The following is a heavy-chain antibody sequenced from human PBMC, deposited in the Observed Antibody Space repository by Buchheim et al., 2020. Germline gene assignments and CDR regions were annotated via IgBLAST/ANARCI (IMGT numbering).Heavy chain of an antibody. D-gene: IGHD4-17*01. CDR1: GFTFSSYA. CDR3: ARARSTVTRGVVAFDI. V-gene: IGHV3-30-3*01. J-gene: IGHJ3*02. CDR2: ISYDGSNK. Sequence: QVQLVESGGGVVQPGRSLRLSCAASGFTFSSYAMHWVRQAPGKGLEWVAVISYDGSNKYYADSVKGRFTISRDNSKNTLYLQMNSLRAEDTAVYYCARARSTVTRGVVAFDIWGQGT.